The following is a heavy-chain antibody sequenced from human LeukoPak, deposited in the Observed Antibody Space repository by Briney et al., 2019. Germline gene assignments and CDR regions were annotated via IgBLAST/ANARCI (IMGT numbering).Heavy chain of an antibody. Sequence: ASVKVSCKASGGTFSSYAISWVRQAPGQGLEWMGRIIPILGIANYAQKFQGRVTITADESTSTAYMELSSLRSEDTAVYYCARATARLTPFQHWGQGTLVTVSS. J-gene: IGHJ1*01. CDR1: GGTFSSYA. CDR3: ARATARLTPFQH. V-gene: IGHV1-69*04. CDR2: IIPILGIA. D-gene: IGHD6-25*01.